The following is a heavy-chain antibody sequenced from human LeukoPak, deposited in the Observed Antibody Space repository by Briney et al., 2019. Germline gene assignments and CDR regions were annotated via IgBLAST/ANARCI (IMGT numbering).Heavy chain of an antibody. CDR1: GYTFTSYD. V-gene: IGHV1-8*01. Sequence: GASVKVSCKTSGYTFTSYDINWVRQASGLGLEWMGWMNPNSGDTGLAQKFQGRLTMTRDTSINTAYMELSSLTSEDTAVYYCAGIPYVYDYMVARDWGQGTRVTVSS. D-gene: IGHD3-16*01. CDR3: AGIPYVYDYMVARD. CDR2: MNPNSGDT. J-gene: IGHJ4*02.